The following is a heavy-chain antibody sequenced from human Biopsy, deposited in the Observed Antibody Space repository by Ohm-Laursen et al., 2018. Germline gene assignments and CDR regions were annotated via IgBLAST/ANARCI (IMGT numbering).Heavy chain of an antibody. J-gene: IGHJ5*02. CDR3: VGPSLSGSGMGFDP. CDR1: GFTFSSYW. V-gene: IGHV3-74*01. CDR2: INIDGSVT. Sequence: SLRLSCAASGFTFSSYWMHWVRQAPGKGLVWVSCINIDGSVTRYADADSVKGRFTISRDNAKNTLYLQMNSLRVEDTAVYYYVGPSLSGSGMGFDPWGQGALVTVSS. D-gene: IGHD3-10*01.